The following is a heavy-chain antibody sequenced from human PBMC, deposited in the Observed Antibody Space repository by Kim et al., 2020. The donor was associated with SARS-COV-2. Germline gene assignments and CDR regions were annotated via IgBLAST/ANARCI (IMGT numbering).Heavy chain of an antibody. CDR3: ARFVVVAGSQD. CDR2: INPNSGVI. V-gene: IGHV1-2*06. Sequence: ASVKVSCKATGYIFTGYYIHWVRQAPRQGLEWMGRINPNSGVINYAQKFQGRVTLTRDTSITTAYMELNRLTSDDTAVYYCARFVVVAGSQDWGQGTLVTVSS. J-gene: IGHJ4*02. CDR1: GYIFTGYY. D-gene: IGHD2-21*02.